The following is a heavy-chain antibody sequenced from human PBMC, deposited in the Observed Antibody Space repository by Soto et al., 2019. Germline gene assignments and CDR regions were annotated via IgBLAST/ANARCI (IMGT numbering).Heavy chain of an antibody. CDR2: IYYSGST. CDR3: ARRGFGALGAFDI. D-gene: IGHD3-10*01. CDR1: GGSISSGGYY. J-gene: IGHJ3*02. V-gene: IGHV4-31*03. Sequence: QVQLQESGPGLVKPSQTLSLTCTVSGGSISSGGYYWSWIRQHPVKGLEWIGYIYYSGSTYYNPSLKRRVTLSVDTSKNQFSLKLSSVTAADTAVYYCARRGFGALGAFDIWGQGTRVTVSS.